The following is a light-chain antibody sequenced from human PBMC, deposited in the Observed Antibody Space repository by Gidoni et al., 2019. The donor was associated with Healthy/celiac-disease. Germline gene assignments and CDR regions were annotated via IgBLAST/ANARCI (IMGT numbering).Light chain of an antibody. CDR2: AAS. J-gene: IGKJ4*01. CDR3: QQSLT. Sequence: DIQMTQSPSSLSASVGDRVTITCRASQSISSYLNWYQQKPGKAPKLLIYAASSLQSGVPSRFSGSGSGTDFTLTSSSLQPEDFATYYCQQSLTFGGGTKVEIK. V-gene: IGKV1-39*01. CDR1: QSISSY.